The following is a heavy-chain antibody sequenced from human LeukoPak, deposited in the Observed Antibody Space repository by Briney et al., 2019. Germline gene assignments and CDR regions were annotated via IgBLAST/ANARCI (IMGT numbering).Heavy chain of an antibody. D-gene: IGHD6-19*01. J-gene: IGHJ4*02. Sequence: GGSLRLSCAASGLTFSSYWMSWVRQAPGKGLEWVANIKQDGSEKYYVDSVKGRFTISRDNAKNSLYLQMNSLRAEDTAVYYCVRQIAVAGKAGFDYWGQGTLVTVSS. CDR1: GLTFSSYW. CDR2: IKQDGSEK. CDR3: VRQIAVAGKAGFDY. V-gene: IGHV3-7*01.